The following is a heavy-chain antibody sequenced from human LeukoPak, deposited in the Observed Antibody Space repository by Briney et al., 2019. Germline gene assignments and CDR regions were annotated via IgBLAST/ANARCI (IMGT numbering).Heavy chain of an antibody. D-gene: IGHD2-21*02. J-gene: IGHJ4*02. CDR3: AKDFGGVTPLDF. CDR1: GFTFSSYG. Sequence: GGSLRLSCAASGFTFSSYGMHWVRQAPGKGLEWVAGIPYDGSNKYYEDSVKGRFTISRDNSKNTLHLQMNSLRAEDTAVYYCAKDFGGVTPLDFWGQGTLLTVSS. V-gene: IGHV3-30*18. CDR2: IPYDGSNK.